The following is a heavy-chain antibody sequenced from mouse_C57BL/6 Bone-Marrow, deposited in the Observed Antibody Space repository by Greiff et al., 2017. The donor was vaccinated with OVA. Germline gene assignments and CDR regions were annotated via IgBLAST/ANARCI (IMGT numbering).Heavy chain of an antibody. J-gene: IGHJ4*01. CDR1: GYSFTGYY. CDR3: AREGDAMDY. Sequence: VQLKQSGPELVKPGASVKISCKASGYSFTGYYMNWVKQSPEKSLEWIGEINPSTGGTTYNQKFKAKATLTVDKSSSTAYIQLKSLTSEDSAVYYCAREGDAMDYWGQGTSVTVSS. V-gene: IGHV1-42*01. CDR2: INPSTGGT.